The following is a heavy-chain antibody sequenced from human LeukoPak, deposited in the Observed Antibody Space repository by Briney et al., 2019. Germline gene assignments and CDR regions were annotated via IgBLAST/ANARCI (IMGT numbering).Heavy chain of an antibody. V-gene: IGHV3-23*01. D-gene: IGHD3-10*01. Sequence: GRSLRPSSAASAFTFSSYSMSWDRQAPGKGLEWVSAISGSGGSTYYAESVKGRFSISRDNSKNTLYLQMNSLRGEDTAVYYCAKVETGVLGYWGQGTLVTVSS. CDR3: AKVETGVLGY. CDR1: AFTFSSYS. J-gene: IGHJ4*02. CDR2: ISGSGGST.